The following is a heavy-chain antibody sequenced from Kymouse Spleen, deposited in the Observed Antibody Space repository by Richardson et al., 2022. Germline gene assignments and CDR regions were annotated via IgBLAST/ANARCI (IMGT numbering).Heavy chain of an antibody. Sequence: EVQLVESGGGLVKPGGSLRLSCAASGFTFSNAWMSWVRQAPGKGLEWVGRIKSKTDGGTTDYAAPVKGRFTISRDDSKNTLYLQMNSLKTEDTAVYYCTTDHLAVTTNYYYGMDVWGQGTTVTVSS. D-gene: IGHD4-11,IGHD4-11*01. CDR3: TTDHLAVTTNYYYGMDV. J-gene: IGHJ6*02. CDR1: GFTFSNAW. CDR2: IKSKTDGGTT. V-gene: IGHV3-15*01.